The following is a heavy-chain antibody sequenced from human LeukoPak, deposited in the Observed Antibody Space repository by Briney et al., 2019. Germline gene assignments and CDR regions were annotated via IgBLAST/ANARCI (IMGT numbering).Heavy chain of an antibody. CDR3: ARGSRFGVVGRDAFDI. Sequence: GGSLRLSCAASGFTFSDYYMSWIRQAPGKGLEWVSYISSSGSTIYYADSVKGRFTISRDNAKSSLYLQMNSLRAEDTAVYYCARGSRFGVVGRDAFDIWGQGTVVTVSS. V-gene: IGHV3-11*04. J-gene: IGHJ3*02. CDR2: ISSSGSTI. D-gene: IGHD3-3*01. CDR1: GFTFSDYY.